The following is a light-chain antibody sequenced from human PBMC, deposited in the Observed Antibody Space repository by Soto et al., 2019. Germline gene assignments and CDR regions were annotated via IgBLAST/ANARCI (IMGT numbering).Light chain of an antibody. Sequence: EIVLTQSPGTLSLSPGKRATLSCRASQSISSSYLAWYQQRPGQPPRLLIYGASSRATGIPDRFSGSGSGTEFTLTIIRLEPEDFAVYYCQQYGSSAWTFGQGTKVESK. CDR1: QSISSSY. CDR2: GAS. CDR3: QQYGSSAWT. J-gene: IGKJ1*01. V-gene: IGKV3-20*01.